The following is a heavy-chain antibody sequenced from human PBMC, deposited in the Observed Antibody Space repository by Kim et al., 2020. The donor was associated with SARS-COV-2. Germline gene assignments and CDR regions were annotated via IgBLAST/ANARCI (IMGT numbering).Heavy chain of an antibody. CDR1: GFTFSSYA. J-gene: IGHJ5*02. Sequence: GGSLRLSCAASGFTFSSYAMSWVRQAPGKGLEWVSAISGSGGSTYYADSVKGRFTISRDNSKNTLYLQMNSLRAEDTAVYYCAKDRARLLWFGEFLSWGQGTLVTVSS. V-gene: IGHV3-23*01. CDR2: ISGSGGST. D-gene: IGHD3-10*01. CDR3: AKDRARLLWFGEFLS.